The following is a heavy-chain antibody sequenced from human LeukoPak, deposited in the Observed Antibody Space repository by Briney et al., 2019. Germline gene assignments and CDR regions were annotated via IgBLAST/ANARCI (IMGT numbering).Heavy chain of an antibody. CDR3: VRDPDALDY. CDR2: ISRTISTK. J-gene: IGHJ4*02. V-gene: IGHV3-48*02. Sequence: PGGSLRLSCAASGFSFSSYSMNWVRQAPGKGLEWVSYISRTISTKYYANSVKGRFTISRDNAKNSLFLQMNDLRDEDTAVYYCVRDPDALDYWGPGILVTVSS. CDR1: GFSFSSYS.